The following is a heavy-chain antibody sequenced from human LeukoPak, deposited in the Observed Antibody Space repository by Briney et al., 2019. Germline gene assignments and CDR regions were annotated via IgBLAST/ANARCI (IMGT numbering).Heavy chain of an antibody. D-gene: IGHD2-15*01. Sequence: PSETLSLTCAVYGGSFSGYYWSWIRQPPGKGLEWIGSIYHSGSTYYNPSLKSRLTISADTSENQFSLRLSSVTAADTAVYYCVRVDNGGNYFDYWGQGTLVTVSS. J-gene: IGHJ4*02. V-gene: IGHV4-38-2*01. CDR3: VRVDNGGNYFDY. CDR2: IYHSGST. CDR1: GGSFSGYY.